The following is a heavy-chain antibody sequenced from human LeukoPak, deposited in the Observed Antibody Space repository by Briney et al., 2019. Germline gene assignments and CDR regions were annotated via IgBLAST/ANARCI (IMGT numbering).Heavy chain of an antibody. J-gene: IGHJ4*02. V-gene: IGHV4-59*12. D-gene: IGHD3-10*01. CDR1: GGSISSYY. CDR3: ARDARVQKWFGELLKTTTYYFDY. CDR2: IYYSGNP. Sequence: PSESLSLTCTVAGGSISSYYWNWIRQPPGKGLEWNASIYYSGNPNYNPSLKSRVTISVDTSKNQFSLKLSSVTAADTAVYYCARDARVQKWFGELLKTTTYYFDYWGQGTLVTVSS.